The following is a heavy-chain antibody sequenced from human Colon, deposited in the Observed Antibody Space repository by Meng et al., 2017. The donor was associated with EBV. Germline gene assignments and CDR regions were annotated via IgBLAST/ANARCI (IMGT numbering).Heavy chain of an antibody. Sequence: EVAPGPVKPSPPLSLTCTVSGGSISSGGYYWSWIRQHPGKGLEWIGYIHSSGSTYYNPSLRSRLTISVDTSKNQFSLKLSSVTAADTAVYYCARASYGSGSPLGESWFDPWGQGTLVTVSS. V-gene: IGHV4-31*03. CDR1: GGSISSGGYY. J-gene: IGHJ5*02. CDR2: IHSSGST. D-gene: IGHD3-10*01. CDR3: ARASYGSGSPLGESWFDP.